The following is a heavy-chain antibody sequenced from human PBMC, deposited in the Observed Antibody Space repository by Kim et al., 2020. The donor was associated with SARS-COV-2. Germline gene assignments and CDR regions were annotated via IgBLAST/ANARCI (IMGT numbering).Heavy chain of an antibody. V-gene: IGHV3-33*06. CDR1: GFTFSSYG. D-gene: IGHD3-22*01. J-gene: IGHJ4*02. Sequence: GSLRLSCAASGFTFSSYGMHWVRQAPGKGLEWVAVIWYDGSNKYYADSVKGRFTISRDNSKNTLYLQMNSLRAEDTAVYYCAKSYYDSSGYYFDYWGQVTLVTVSS. CDR2: IWYDGSNK. CDR3: AKSYYDSSGYYFDY.